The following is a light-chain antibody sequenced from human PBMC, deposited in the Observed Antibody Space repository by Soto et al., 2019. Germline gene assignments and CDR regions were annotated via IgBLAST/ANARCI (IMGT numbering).Light chain of an antibody. Sequence: EIVMTQSPATLSVSPGETATLSCRASQSVSYNLAWYQQKPGQGPRLLIYGAFTRATGIPARFSGSGSRTEFTLTTSSLQSEDFPVYYCQQYKNWPPLTFGGGTKVEIK. CDR2: GAF. J-gene: IGKJ4*01. V-gene: IGKV3-15*01. CDR3: QQYKNWPPLT. CDR1: QSVSYN.